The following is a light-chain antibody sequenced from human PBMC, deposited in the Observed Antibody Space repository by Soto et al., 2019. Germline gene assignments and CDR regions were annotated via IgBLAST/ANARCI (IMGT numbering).Light chain of an antibody. J-gene: IGLJ1*01. CDR2: EVS. CDR3: SSSTSSSPLI. CDR1: SSDVGGYNY. V-gene: IGLV2-14*01. Sequence: QSALTQPASVSGSPGQSITISCTGTSSDVGGYNYVSWYQQHPGKAPKLMIYEVSNRPSGVSNRFSGSKSGNTASLTISGLQAEDEADYYCSSSTSSSPLISGTGTKLTVL.